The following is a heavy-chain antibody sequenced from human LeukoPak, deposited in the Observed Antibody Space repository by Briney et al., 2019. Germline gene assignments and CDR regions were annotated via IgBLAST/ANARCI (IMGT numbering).Heavy chain of an antibody. V-gene: IGHV4-30-2*01. CDR1: GASISNGGYS. CDR3: GRGTYGDYVVDS. J-gene: IGHJ5*01. CDR2: IFHSGSA. D-gene: IGHD4-17*01. Sequence: EPSETLSLTCAVSGASISNGGYSWSWIRQLPGKGLEWIGYIFHSGSAHYSPSLRSRVTISVDRSTNQFSLKLTSVTAADTAMYFCGRGTYGDYVVDSWGQGILVTVSS.